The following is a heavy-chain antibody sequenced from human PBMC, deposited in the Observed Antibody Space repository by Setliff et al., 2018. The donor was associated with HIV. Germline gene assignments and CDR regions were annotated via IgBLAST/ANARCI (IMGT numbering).Heavy chain of an antibody. Sequence: ASVKVSCKASGGNFRSYGISWVRQAPGQGLEWMGGIIPMSGVPKYAQKFQGRVTITADKSTSTAYMELSSLRSEDTAVYYCARNPEMAALNYFYYYMDVWGKGTKGTSP. J-gene: IGHJ6*03. V-gene: IGHV1-69*10. CDR3: ARNPEMAALNYFYYYMDV. CDR1: GGNFRSYG. D-gene: IGHD6-19*01. CDR2: IIPMSGVP.